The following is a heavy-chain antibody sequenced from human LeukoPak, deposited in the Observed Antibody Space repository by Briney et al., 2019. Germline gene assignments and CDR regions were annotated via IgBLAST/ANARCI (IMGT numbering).Heavy chain of an antibody. CDR1: GGSISSYY. CDR2: IYYSGST. CDR3: ARGALDITMVRGVIAIGAFDI. D-gene: IGHD3-10*01. Sequence: SETLSLTCTVSGGSISSYYWSWIRQPPGKGLEWIGYIYYSGSTNYNPSLKSRVTISVDTSKNQFSLKLSSVTAADTAVYYCARGALDITMVRGVIAIGAFDIWGQGTMVTVSS. J-gene: IGHJ3*02. V-gene: IGHV4-59*01.